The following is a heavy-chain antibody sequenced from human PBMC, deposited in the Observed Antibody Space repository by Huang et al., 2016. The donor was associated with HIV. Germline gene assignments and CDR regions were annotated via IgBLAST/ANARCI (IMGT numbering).Heavy chain of an antibody. CDR3: ARVPSDLYSDY. D-gene: IGHD2-21*01. CDR1: GYTFSLYG. J-gene: IGHJ4*02. Sequence: QVQLVQSGPEVKKPGASVKVSCKASGYTFSLYGISGVRQAPGQGPGWMGGVSGYSVCTGTAQKFQGRVTMTTDTSTSTAYMDWRSLTADDTAVYYCARVPSDLYSDYWGQGTLVTVSS. CDR2: VSGYSVCT. V-gene: IGHV1-18*01.